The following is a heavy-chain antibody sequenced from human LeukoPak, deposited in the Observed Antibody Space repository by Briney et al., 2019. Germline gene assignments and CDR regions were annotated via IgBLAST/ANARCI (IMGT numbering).Heavy chain of an antibody. J-gene: IGHJ4*02. CDR2: ISYDGNTI. CDR3: ARTSPGYTYGLLDY. D-gene: IGHD5-18*01. Sequence: GGSLRLSCAVSGFTFSSYGMHWVRQAPGKGLEWVALISYDGNTINYADSVKGRFTISRDSSKNTLFLQMNSLRVEDTAVYYCARTSPGYTYGLLDYWGQGTLVTVSS. V-gene: IGHV3-30*03. CDR1: GFTFSSYG.